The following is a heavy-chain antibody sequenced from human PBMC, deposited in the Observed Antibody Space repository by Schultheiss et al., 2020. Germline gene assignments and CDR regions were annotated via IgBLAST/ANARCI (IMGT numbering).Heavy chain of an antibody. D-gene: IGHD1-7*01. CDR3: ARGRMITGTTGVRRAFGI. J-gene: IGHJ3*02. Sequence: SETLSLTCTVSGGSISSSSYYWGWIRQPAGKGLEWIGRIYTSGSTNYNPSLKSRVTISVDTSKNQFSLKLRSVTAADTAVYYCARGRMITGTTGVRRAFGIWGQGTMVTV. CDR1: GGSISSSSYY. V-gene: IGHV4-61*02. CDR2: IYTSGST.